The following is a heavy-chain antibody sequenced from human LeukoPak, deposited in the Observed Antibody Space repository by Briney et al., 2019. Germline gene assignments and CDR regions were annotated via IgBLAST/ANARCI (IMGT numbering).Heavy chain of an antibody. CDR1: GFTFSSYA. CDR3: AKLNADYYGSGIVDY. J-gene: IGHJ4*02. D-gene: IGHD3-10*01. CDR2: ISGSGGRT. V-gene: IGHV3-23*01. Sequence: GGSLRLSCAASGFTFSSYAMSWVRQAPGKGLEWVSGISGSGGRTYYADSVKGRFTISRDNSKNTLYLQMNSLRADDTAVYYCAKLNADYYGSGIVDYWGQGILVTVSS.